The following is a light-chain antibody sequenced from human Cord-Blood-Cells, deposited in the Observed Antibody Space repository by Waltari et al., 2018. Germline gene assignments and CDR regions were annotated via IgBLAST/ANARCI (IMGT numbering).Light chain of an antibody. J-gene: IGKJ2*01. CDR1: QSISSY. V-gene: IGKV1-39*01. Sequence: DIQMTPSPSCLSASLGSRVTITCRASQSISSYLNWYQQKPGKAPKLLIYAASSLQSGVPSRFSGSGSGTDFTLTISSLQPEDFATYYCQQSYSTPYTFGQGTKLEIK. CDR2: AAS. CDR3: QQSYSTPYT.